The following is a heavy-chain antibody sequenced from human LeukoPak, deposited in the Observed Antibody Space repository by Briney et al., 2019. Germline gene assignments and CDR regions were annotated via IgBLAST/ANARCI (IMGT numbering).Heavy chain of an antibody. D-gene: IGHD3-9*01. V-gene: IGHV3-23*01. CDR1: GLTLSNYD. Sequence: PGGSLRLSCVASGLTLSNYDTTWVCQAPGKGLEYVSSIGSGGYRFYGGSVKGRFSISRDNSQNTVYLQMNSLGGEDTAIYFCAKKLPGASSYFDFWGQGILVTVSS. CDR3: AKKLPGASSYFDF. J-gene: IGHJ4*02. CDR2: IGSGGYR.